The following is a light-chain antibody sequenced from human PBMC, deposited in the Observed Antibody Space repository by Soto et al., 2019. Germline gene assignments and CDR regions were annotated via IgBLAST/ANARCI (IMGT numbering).Light chain of an antibody. CDR3: QQYKSYWK. V-gene: IGKV1-5*03. CDR2: EAS. CDR1: QSISNW. J-gene: IGKJ2*01. Sequence: DIQMTQSPATLSASVGDRVTITCRASQSISNWLAWYQLKPGKAPKLLIHEASNLQSGVPSTFSGSGSGTDFTLTITSLQSEDFATYYCQQYKSYWKFGQGTRVELK.